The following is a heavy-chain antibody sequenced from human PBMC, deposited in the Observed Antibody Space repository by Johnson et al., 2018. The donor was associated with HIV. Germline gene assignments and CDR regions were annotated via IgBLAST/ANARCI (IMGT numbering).Heavy chain of an antibody. CDR2: IWYDGSNE. D-gene: IGHD5-24*01. CDR3: ARACRDGYTCDAFDI. V-gene: IGHV3-33*08. CDR1: GFTFSTYA. J-gene: IGHJ3*02. Sequence: QVQLVASGGGVVQPGRSLRLSCAASGFTFSTYAMHWVRQAPGKGLEWVAVIWYDGSNEYYADSAKGRFTISRDNSKNTLYLQMNSLRAEDTAVYYCARACRDGYTCDAFDIWGQGTLVTVSS.